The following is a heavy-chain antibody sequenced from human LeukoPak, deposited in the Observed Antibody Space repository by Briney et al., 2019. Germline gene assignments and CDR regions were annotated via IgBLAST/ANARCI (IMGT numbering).Heavy chain of an antibody. V-gene: IGHV1-18*01. D-gene: IGHD6-13*01. CDR1: GYTFTSYG. CDR2: ISAYNGNT. CDR3: ARDPGIAAAGTRDSYYYGMDV. J-gene: IGHJ6*02. Sequence: ASVKVSCKASGYTFTSYGISWVRQAPGQGLEWMGWISAYNGNTSYAQKLQGRVTMTTDTSTSTAYMELRSLRSDDTAVYYCARDPGIAAAGTRDSYYYGMDVWGQGTTVTVSS.